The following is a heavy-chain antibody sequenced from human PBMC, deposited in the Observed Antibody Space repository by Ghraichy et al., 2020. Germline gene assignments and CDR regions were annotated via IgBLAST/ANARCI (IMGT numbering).Heavy chain of an antibody. CDR1: GGSISSYF. Sequence: SETLSLTCTVSGGSISSYFWSWIRQPPGKGLEWIGEIYSGGSTNYNPSLKSRVTISVDTSKNQISLKLSSVTAADTAVYYCARRDYYGSENNWFDPWGQGTLVTVSS. CDR2: IYSGGST. V-gene: IGHV4-4*09. CDR3: ARRDYYGSENNWFDP. D-gene: IGHD3-10*01. J-gene: IGHJ5*02.